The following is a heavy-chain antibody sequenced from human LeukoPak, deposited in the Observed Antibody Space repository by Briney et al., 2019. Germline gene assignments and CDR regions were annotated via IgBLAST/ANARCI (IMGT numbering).Heavy chain of an antibody. D-gene: IGHD6-13*01. CDR2: IYYSGST. CDR3: ARRAGYSSSSLGFDY. J-gene: IGHJ4*02. Sequence: SETLSLTCTVSSGSISSYYWSWIGQPPGKGLEWIGYIYYSGSTNYNPSLKSRVTISVDTSKNQFSLKLSSVTAADTAVYYCARRAGYSSSSLGFDYWGQGTLVTVSS. V-gene: IGHV4-59*08. CDR1: SGSISSYY.